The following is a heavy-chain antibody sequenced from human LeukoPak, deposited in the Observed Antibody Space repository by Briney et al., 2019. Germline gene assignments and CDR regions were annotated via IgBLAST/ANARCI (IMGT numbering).Heavy chain of an antibody. Sequence: GGSLRLSCAASGFTFSSYWMHWVRQAPGKGLVWVSRINSDGSSTSYADSVKGRFTIPRDNAKNTLYLQMNSLRAEDTAVYYCARDPRYCSSTSCANDAFDIWGQGTMVTVSS. J-gene: IGHJ3*02. CDR3: ARDPRYCSSTSCANDAFDI. D-gene: IGHD2-2*01. V-gene: IGHV3-74*01. CDR1: GFTFSSYW. CDR2: INSDGSST.